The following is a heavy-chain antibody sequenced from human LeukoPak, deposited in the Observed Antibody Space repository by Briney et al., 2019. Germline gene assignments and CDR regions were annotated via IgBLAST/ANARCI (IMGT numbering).Heavy chain of an antibody. CDR1: GFTFSSNA. J-gene: IGHJ4*02. D-gene: IGHD3-3*01. Sequence: GGSLRLSREVSGFTFSSNAMHWVRQAPGKGLEWVAVISYDGSNKNFADSVKGRFTVSRDNSKHTLYLHMNSLRSDDTAMYYCATGGKFDFWSGYHIDNWGQGTLVTVSS. CDR2: ISYDGSNK. V-gene: IGHV3-30*04. CDR3: ATGGKFDFWSGYHIDN.